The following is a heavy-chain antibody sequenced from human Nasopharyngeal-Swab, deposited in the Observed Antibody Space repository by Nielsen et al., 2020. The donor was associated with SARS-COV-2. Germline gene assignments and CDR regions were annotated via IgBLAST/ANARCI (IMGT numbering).Heavy chain of an antibody. Sequence: GESLKISCAASGFTFSSYGMHWVRQAPGKGLEWVAVIWYDGSNKYYADSVKGRFTISRDNSKNTLYLQMNSLRAEDTAVYYCARANLGYYYGSGSYAFDIWGQGTMVTVSS. J-gene: IGHJ3*02. CDR2: IWYDGSNK. V-gene: IGHV3-33*01. CDR1: GFTFSSYG. D-gene: IGHD3-10*01. CDR3: ARANLGYYYGSGSYAFDI.